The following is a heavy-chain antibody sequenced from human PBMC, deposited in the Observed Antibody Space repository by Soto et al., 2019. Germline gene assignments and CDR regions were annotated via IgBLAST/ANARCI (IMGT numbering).Heavy chain of an antibody. Sequence: QLQLQESGSGLVKPSQTLSLTCAVSGGSISSGGYSWSWIRQPPGKGLEWIGYIYHSGSTYYNPSLERRVTTSVDRSKNQFSLKLSSVTAADTAVYYCASGLVTTLHYWGQGTLVTVSS. J-gene: IGHJ4*02. V-gene: IGHV4-30-2*01. CDR1: GGSISSGGYS. CDR3: ASGLVTTLHY. CDR2: IYHSGST. D-gene: IGHD4-17*01.